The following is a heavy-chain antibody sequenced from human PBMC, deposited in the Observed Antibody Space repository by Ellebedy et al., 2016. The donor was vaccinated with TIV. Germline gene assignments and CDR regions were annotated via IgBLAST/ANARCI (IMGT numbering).Heavy chain of an antibody. V-gene: IGHV3-66*01. J-gene: IGHJ4*02. CDR3: ASRPNGDYHFLDY. D-gene: IGHD4-17*01. CDR2: IYSGGGT. Sequence: GESLKISCAASGLIVSSHYMSWVRQGPGKGLEWVSIIYSGGGTYYAYSVKVRFTISRDSSKNTLYLQMNSLRVEDTAVYYCASRPNGDYHFLDYWGQGTLVTVSS. CDR1: GLIVSSHY.